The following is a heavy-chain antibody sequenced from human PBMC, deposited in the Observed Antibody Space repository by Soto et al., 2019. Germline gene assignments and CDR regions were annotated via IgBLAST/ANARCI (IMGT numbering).Heavy chain of an antibody. J-gene: IGHJ5*02. Sequence: GASVKVSCKASGYTFTGYYMHWVRQAPGQGLEWMGWINPNSGGTNYAQKFQGWVTMTRDTSISTAYMELSRLRSDDTAVYYCARVPRRAHDYGDYIDPSRWDPGPWFDPWGQGTLVTVSS. CDR1: GYTFTGYY. V-gene: IGHV1-2*04. D-gene: IGHD4-17*01. CDR2: INPNSGGT. CDR3: ARVPRRAHDYGDYIDPSRWDPGPWFDP.